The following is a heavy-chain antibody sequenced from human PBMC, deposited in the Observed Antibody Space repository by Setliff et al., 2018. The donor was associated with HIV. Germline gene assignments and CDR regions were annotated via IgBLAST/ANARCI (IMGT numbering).Heavy chain of an antibody. D-gene: IGHD4-4*01. CDR2: IWFDERSK. V-gene: IGHV3-33*08. CDR3: ARDGDNYPFDY. CDR1: GFTFRNYG. Sequence: GGSLRLSCGASGFTFRNYGMHWVRQAPGKGLEWVAVIWFDERSKYYADSVKGRFTISRDNSKNTLYLQMNSLRAEDTAVYYCARDGDNYPFDYWGQGTLVTVSS. J-gene: IGHJ4*02.